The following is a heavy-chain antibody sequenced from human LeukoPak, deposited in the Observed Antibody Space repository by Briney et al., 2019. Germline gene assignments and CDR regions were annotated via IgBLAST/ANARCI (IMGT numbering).Heavy chain of an antibody. J-gene: IGHJ4*02. D-gene: IGHD5-24*01. V-gene: IGHV3-53*01. CDR1: GFTVSSNY. Sequence: GGSLRFSCAASGFTVSSNYMSWLRQAPGKRLEWGSVIYSGGSTSYADSVKGRFTISSDISKNTLYLQMNSLRAEDTAVYYCARDRYGYNPFDCWGQGTLVTVSS. CDR2: IYSGGST. CDR3: ARDRYGYNPFDC.